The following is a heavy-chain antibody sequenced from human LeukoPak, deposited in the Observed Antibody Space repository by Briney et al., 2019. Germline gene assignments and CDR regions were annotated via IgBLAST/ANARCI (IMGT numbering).Heavy chain of an antibody. CDR1: GFTISNYY. J-gene: IGHJ4*02. CDR2: ISSSSSYT. V-gene: IGHV3-11*06. Sequence: PGGTLTLTCAASGFTISNYYLTWIRQPPGKGLEWVSYISSSSSYTNYADSVKGRFTVSRDNAKTSLYLQMNSLRAEDTAVYYCARDQRYSCGHCVDYWGQGTLVTVSS. D-gene: IGHD5-18*01. CDR3: ARDQRYSCGHCVDY.